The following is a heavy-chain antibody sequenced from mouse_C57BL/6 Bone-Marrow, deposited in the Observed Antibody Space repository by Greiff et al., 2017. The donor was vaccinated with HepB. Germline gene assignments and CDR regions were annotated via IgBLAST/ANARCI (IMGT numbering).Heavy chain of an antibody. CDR2: IDPSDSYT. CDR3: ARWEFSTTVVYWYFDV. V-gene: IGHV1-50*01. Sequence: QVQLQQPGAELVKPGASVKLSCKASGYTFTSYWMQWVKQRPGQGLEWIGEIDPSDSYTNYNQKFKGKATLTVDTSSSTAYMQHSSRTSEDAAVDYCARWEFSTTVVYWYFDVWGTGTTVTVSS. J-gene: IGHJ1*03. D-gene: IGHD1-1*01. CDR1: GYTFTSYW.